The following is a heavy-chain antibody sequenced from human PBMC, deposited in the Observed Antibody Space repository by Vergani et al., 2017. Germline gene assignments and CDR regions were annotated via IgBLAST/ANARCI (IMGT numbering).Heavy chain of an antibody. CDR2: IYYSGST. J-gene: IGHJ4*02. V-gene: IGHV4-39*01. CDR3: ARQGGSYRAAPFDY. CDR1: GGSISSSSYY. Sequence: QLQLQESGPGLVKPSETLSLTCTVSGGSISSSSYYWGWIRQPPGKGLEWIGTIYYSGSTYYNPSLKSRVTISVDTSKNQFSLKLSSVTAADTAVYYCARQGGSYRAAPFDYWGQGTLVTVSS. D-gene: IGHD1-26*01.